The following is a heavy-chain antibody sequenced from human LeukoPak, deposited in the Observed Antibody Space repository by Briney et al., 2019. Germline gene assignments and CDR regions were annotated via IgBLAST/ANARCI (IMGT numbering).Heavy chain of an antibody. CDR3: ARAMNYDFWSGFGYFDY. CDR2: IYYSGST. J-gene: IGHJ4*02. V-gene: IGHV4-59*01. Sequence: PSETLSLTCAVYGGSFSGYYWSWIRQPPGKGLEWIGYIYYSGSTNYNPSLKSRVTISVDTSKNQFSLKLSSVTAADTAVYYCARAMNYDFWSGFGYFDYWGQGTLVTVSS. CDR1: GGSFSGYY. D-gene: IGHD3-3*01.